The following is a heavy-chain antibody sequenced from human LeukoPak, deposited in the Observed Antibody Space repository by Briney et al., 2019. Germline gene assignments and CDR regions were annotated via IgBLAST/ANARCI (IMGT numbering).Heavy chain of an antibody. V-gene: IGHV5-51*01. J-gene: IGHJ4*02. CDR1: GYSFTSYW. CDR2: IYPGDSDT. Sequence: GASLQISSKGSGYSFTSYWIGWVRRMPGKGLEWMGIIYPGDSDTRYSPSFQGQVTISADKSISTAYLQWSSLKASDTAIYCCARQWGDCSSTSCYSAYWGQGTLVTVSS. D-gene: IGHD2-2*01. CDR3: ARQWGDCSSTSCYSAY.